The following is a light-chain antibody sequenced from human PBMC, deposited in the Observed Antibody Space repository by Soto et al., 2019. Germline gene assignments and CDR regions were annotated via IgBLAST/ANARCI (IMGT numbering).Light chain of an antibody. CDR3: AVWDNCLNGVA. CDR1: NSNMGRNY. V-gene: IGLV1-47*01. CDR2: RND. J-gene: IGLJ2*01. Sequence: QSVLTQTPSASGTPGQRVTISCSGSNSNMGRNYVYWYQQVPGTAPKLLMYRNDVRPSGVPDRITGSKSGTSASLAISGPRSDDEADYYCAVWDNCLNGVAFGGGTKLTVL.